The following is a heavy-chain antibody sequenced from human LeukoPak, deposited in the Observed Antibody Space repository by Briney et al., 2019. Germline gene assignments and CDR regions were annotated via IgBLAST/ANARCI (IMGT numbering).Heavy chain of an antibody. CDR1: GFTFSNYA. CDR2: ISYDGGNE. D-gene: IGHD6-19*01. Sequence: AGGSLRLSCAASGFTFSNYAMHWVRQAPGKGLEWVAFISYDGGNEDYADSVKGRFTLSRDNSRNTLYLQMNSLRPEDTAVYYCARVRYYSSGWYDYWGQGTLVTVSS. J-gene: IGHJ4*02. V-gene: IGHV3-30-3*01. CDR3: ARVRYYSSGWYDY.